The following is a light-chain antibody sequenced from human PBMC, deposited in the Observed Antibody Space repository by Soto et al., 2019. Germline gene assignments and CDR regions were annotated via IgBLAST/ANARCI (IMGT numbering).Light chain of an antibody. CDR1: QSVSSY. V-gene: IGKV3-11*01. Sequence: EIVLTQSPATLSLSPGKRATLSCRASQSVSSYLAWYQQKSGQAPRLLIYDASNRATGIPARFSGSGSGTDFTLTISSLEPEDFAVYYCQQRTNWLSITFGHGTRLEI. J-gene: IGKJ5*01. CDR2: DAS. CDR3: QQRTNWLSIT.